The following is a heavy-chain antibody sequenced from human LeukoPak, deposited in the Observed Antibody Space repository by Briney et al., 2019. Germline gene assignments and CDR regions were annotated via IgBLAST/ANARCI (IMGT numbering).Heavy chain of an antibody. D-gene: IGHD5-18*01. CDR1: GGTFSSYA. CDR3: ARASREVQLWLPFDY. Sequence: GASVKVSCKASGGTFSSYAISWVRQAPGQGLEWMGGIIPIFGTANYAQKFQGRVTITADKSTSTAYMELSSLRSEDTAVYYCARASREVQLWLPFDYWGQGTLVTASS. V-gene: IGHV1-69*06. J-gene: IGHJ4*02. CDR2: IIPIFGTA.